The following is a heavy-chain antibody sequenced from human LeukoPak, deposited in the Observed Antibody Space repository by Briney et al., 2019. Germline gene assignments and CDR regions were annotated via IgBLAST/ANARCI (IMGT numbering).Heavy chain of an antibody. J-gene: IGHJ4*02. D-gene: IGHD5-18*01. CDR1: AFSFGSFG. V-gene: IGHV3-23*01. Sequence: GGSLRLSCAGSAFSFGSFGMIWVRQAPGKGLEWVSAISDTGDSTFYADSVKGRFTISRDNSKNTLYLQMNSLRAVDTAVYYCAKGRIQTYMAPEYWGQGTLVTVSS. CDR3: AKGRIQTYMAPEY. CDR2: ISDTGDST.